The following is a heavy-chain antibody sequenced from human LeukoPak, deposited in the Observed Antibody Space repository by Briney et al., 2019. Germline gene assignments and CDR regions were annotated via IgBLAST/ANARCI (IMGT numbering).Heavy chain of an antibody. Sequence: PGGSLRLSCAASGFTFSNHDMNWVRQAPGKGLEWISSIDTDGTYIHYADSVRGRFTISRDNAKNSVYLQMNSLRAEDTAVYYCAREVERFDYWGQGTLVTVSS. V-gene: IGHV3-21*01. J-gene: IGHJ4*02. D-gene: IGHD5-24*01. CDR1: GFTFSNHD. CDR3: AREVERFDY. CDR2: IDTDGTYI.